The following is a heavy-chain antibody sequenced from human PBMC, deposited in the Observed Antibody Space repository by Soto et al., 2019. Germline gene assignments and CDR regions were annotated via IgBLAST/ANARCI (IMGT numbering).Heavy chain of an antibody. CDR1: GGSFSGYY. CDR3: ARDGFCTSTTCRVGNWFDP. CDR2: INHRGST. D-gene: IGHD2-2*01. Sequence: PSETLSLTCVVYGGSFSGYYWSWIRQSPGKGLEWTGGINHRGSTNYNPSLESRVTISVDTSKNQFSLKLPSVTAEDTAMYYCARDGFCTSTTCRVGNWFDPWGQGTLVTVSS. J-gene: IGHJ5*02. V-gene: IGHV4-34*01.